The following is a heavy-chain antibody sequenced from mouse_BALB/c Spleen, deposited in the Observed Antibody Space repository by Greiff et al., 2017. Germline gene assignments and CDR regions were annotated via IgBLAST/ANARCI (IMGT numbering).Heavy chain of an antibody. CDR1: GFSLTSYG. CDR3: ARKGDGYYGYFDV. V-gene: IGHV2-4-1*01. D-gene: IGHD2-3*01. Sequence: VMLVESGPGLVQPSQSLSITCTVSGFSLTSYGVHWVRQSPGKGLEWLGVIWSGGSTDYNAAFISRLSISKDNSKSQVFFKMNSLQADDTAIYYCARKGDGYYGYFDVWGAGTTVTVSS. CDR2: IWSGGST. J-gene: IGHJ1*01.